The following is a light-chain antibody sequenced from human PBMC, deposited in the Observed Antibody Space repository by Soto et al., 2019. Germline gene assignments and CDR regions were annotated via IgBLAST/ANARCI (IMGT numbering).Light chain of an antibody. CDR1: SSDVGGYNY. Sequence: QSVLTQPPSASGSPGQSVTISCTGTSSDVGGYNYVARYQQYPGKAPKLMIYEVNKRPSGVPDRFSGSKSGNTASLTVSGLQAEDEADYYCSSYGGYYNYVFGTGTKLTVL. CDR2: EVN. V-gene: IGLV2-8*01. J-gene: IGLJ1*01. CDR3: SSYGGYYNYV.